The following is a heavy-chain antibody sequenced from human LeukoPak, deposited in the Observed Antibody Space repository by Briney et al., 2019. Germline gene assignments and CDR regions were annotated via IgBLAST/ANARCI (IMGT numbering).Heavy chain of an antibody. D-gene: IGHD3-9*01. V-gene: IGHV1-18*01. J-gene: IGHJ4*02. CDR1: GYTFTSYG. CDR2: ISAYNGNT. CDR3: ARSPRYYDILPPDY. Sequence: ASVKVSCKASGYTFTSYGISWVRQAPGQGLEWMGWISAYNGNTNYAQKLQGRVTMTTDTSTSTAYMELRSLRSDDTAVYYCARSPRYYDILPPDYWGQGTLVTVSS.